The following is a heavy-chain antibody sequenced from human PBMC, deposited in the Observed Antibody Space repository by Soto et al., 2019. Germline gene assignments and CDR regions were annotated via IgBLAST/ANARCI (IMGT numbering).Heavy chain of an antibody. D-gene: IGHD3-10*01. CDR2: IDYSGST. CDR1: GGSISSGGYF. CDR3: ARGSTTDYYGSGSFADY. J-gene: IGHJ4*02. Sequence: QVQLQESGPGLVKPSQTLSLTCTVSGGSISSGGYFWSWIRQHPGKGLEWIGYIDYSGSTYYNPXLKSRVTISVDXSXNXXSLKLSSVTAADTAVYYCARGSTTDYYGSGSFADYWGQGTLVTVSS. V-gene: IGHV4-31*03.